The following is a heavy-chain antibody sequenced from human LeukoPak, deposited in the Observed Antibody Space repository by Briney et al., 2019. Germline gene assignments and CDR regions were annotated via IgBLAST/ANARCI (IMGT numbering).Heavy chain of an antibody. CDR1: GFTFYDYA. D-gene: IGHD5-18*01. CDR2: ISGSGGST. V-gene: IGHV3-23*01. CDR3: AKEYGYTYGEFDY. Sequence: QSGGSLRLSCAASGFTFYDYAMHWVRQAPGKGLEWVSAISGSGGSTYYADSVKGRFTISRDNSKNTLYLQMNSLRAEDTAVYYCAKEYGYTYGEFDYWGQGTLVTVSS. J-gene: IGHJ4*02.